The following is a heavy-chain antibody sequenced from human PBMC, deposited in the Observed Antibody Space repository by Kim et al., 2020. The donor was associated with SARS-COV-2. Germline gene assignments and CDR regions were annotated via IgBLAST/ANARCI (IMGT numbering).Heavy chain of an antibody. CDR2: IYYSGST. CDR3: ARHYGSGRPYFDC. Sequence: SETLSLTCTVSGGSISSYYWSWIRQPPGKGLEWIGYIYYSGSTNYNPSLKSRVTISVDTSKNQFSLKLSSVTAADTAVYYCARHYGSGRPYFDCWGQGTLVTVSS. V-gene: IGHV4-59*08. CDR1: GGSISSYY. D-gene: IGHD3-10*01. J-gene: IGHJ4*02.